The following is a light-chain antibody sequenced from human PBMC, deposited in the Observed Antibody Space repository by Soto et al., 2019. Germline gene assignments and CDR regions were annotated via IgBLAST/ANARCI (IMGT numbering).Light chain of an antibody. Sequence: IKLTQSPASLSAYVKDRVTFTCRASEDISSYLAWYQQKPGTAPKLLIYAASALHSGVPSRFSGSGSGTDFTLTISSLQPEDFAIYFCQQLKNYPVTFGQGTRLEIK. J-gene: IGKJ5*01. CDR3: QQLKNYPVT. CDR2: AAS. V-gene: IGKV1-9*01. CDR1: EDISSY.